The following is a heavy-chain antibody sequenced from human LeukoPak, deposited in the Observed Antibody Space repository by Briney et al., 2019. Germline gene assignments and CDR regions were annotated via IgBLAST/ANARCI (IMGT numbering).Heavy chain of an antibody. D-gene: IGHD1-14*01. J-gene: IGHJ4*02. V-gene: IGHV1-18*01. CDR1: GYTFTTYG. CDR2: ISTYTGNA. Sequence: ASVKVSCKASGYTFTTYGLSWVRRAPGQGLEWMGWISTYTGNAKYSQKLQDRVTMTTDTSTNTGYMELRGLTSDDTAVYYCARVDRMAEIDFWGQGTLVIVSA. CDR3: ARVDRMAEIDF.